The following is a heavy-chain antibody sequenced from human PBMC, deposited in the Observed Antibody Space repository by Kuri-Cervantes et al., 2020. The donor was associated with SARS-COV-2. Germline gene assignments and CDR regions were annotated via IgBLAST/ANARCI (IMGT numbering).Heavy chain of an antibody. CDR3: ARHFLGFLEWLSYFDY. CDR2: INHSGST. Sequence: GSLRLSCAVYGGSFSGYYWSWIRQPPGKGLEWIGEINHSGSTNYNPSLKSRVTVSVDTSKNQFSLKLSSVTAADTAVYYCARHFLGFLEWLSYFDYWGQGTLVPSPQ. CDR1: GGSFSGYY. J-gene: IGHJ4*02. D-gene: IGHD3-3*01. V-gene: IGHV4-34*01.